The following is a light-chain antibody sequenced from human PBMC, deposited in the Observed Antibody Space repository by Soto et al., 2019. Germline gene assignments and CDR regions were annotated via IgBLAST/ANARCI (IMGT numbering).Light chain of an antibody. V-gene: IGKV2-28*01. CDR2: LGS. CDR1: QSLLHSNGYNY. CDR3: MQALQNSWT. Sequence: DIVMTQSPLSLPVTPGEPASISCRSSQSLLHSNGYNYLDWYLQKPGQSPQLLIYLGSNRASGVPDRFSGSGSGTDFTLKISRVEAEDVGVYHCMQALQNSWTFGQGTKVEIK. J-gene: IGKJ1*01.